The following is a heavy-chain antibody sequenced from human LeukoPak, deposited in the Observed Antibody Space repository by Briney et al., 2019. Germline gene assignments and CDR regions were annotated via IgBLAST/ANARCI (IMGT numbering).Heavy chain of an antibody. CDR3: ARAAGRGDVFDI. Sequence: GGSLRLSCAASGFTFSSYSMNWVRQAPGKGLEWVSYISSSGSTIYYADSVKGRFTISRDNAKNSLYLQMNSLRAEDTAVYYCARAAGRGDVFDIWGQGTMVTVSP. CDR1: GFTFSSYS. D-gene: IGHD6-19*01. CDR2: ISSSGSTI. J-gene: IGHJ3*02. V-gene: IGHV3-48*04.